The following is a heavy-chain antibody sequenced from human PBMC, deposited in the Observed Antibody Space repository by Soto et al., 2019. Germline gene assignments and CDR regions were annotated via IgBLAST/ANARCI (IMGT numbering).Heavy chain of an antibody. CDR3: ARDRGSGWDY. V-gene: IGHV4-59*01. Sequence: QVQLQESGPGLAKPSETLSLPCTVSGGSISSYYWRWIRQPPGKGLEWIGYIYYSGSTNYNPSLKCRVTISVDTSKNQSSLKLSSVTAANTAVYYCARDRGSGWDYWGQGTLVTVSS. D-gene: IGHD6-19*01. CDR2: IYYSGST. CDR1: GGSISSYY. J-gene: IGHJ4*02.